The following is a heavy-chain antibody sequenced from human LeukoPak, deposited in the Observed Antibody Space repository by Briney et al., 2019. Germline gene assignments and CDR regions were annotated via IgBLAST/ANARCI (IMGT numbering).Heavy chain of an antibody. CDR1: GFTFSSYG. CDR3: AKDGYSRSWYSYYYGMHL. Sequence: GGSLRLSCAASGFTFSSYGMHCVREAPGKRLEWVAVISYDGSNKYSADSVKGRFTISRDNSKNTLYLQMNSLRAEDTAVYYCAKDGYSRSWYSYYYGMHLWPQGTGDTVSS. V-gene: IGHV3-30*18. J-gene: IGHJ6*02. D-gene: IGHD6-13*01. CDR2: ISYDGSNK.